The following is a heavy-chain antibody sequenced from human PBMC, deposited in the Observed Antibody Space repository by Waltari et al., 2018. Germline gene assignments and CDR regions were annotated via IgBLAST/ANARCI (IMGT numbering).Heavy chain of an antibody. V-gene: IGHV3-21*01. Sequence: EVQLVESGGGLVKPGGSLRLSCAASGFSFRRYSMNWVRQAPGKGLEWVSSISSSSSYIYYADSVKGRFTISRDNAKNSLYLQMNSLRAEDTAVYYCARREGSHRPEDYWGQGTLVTVSS. J-gene: IGHJ4*02. CDR2: ISSSSSYI. CDR1: GFSFRRYS. D-gene: IGHD1-26*01. CDR3: ARREGSHRPEDY.